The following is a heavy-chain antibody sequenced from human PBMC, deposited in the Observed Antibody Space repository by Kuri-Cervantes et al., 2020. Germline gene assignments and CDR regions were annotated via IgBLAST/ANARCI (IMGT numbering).Heavy chain of an antibody. CDR3: ARDDPNLNVDTATNDY. CDR1: GYTFTSYG. D-gene: IGHD5-18*01. J-gene: IGHJ4*02. CDR2: ISAYNGNT. V-gene: IGHV1-18*01. Sequence: GSVKNCSKASGYTFTSYGISWVRQAPGQGLEWMGWISAYNGNTNYAQKLQGRVNMTTDTSTSTAYMELRCLRSDDTAVYYCARDDPNLNVDTATNDYWGQGTLVTVSS.